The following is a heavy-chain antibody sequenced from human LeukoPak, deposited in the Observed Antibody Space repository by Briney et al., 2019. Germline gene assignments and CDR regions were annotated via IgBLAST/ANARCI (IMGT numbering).Heavy chain of an antibody. J-gene: IGHJ6*04. D-gene: IGHD3-10*02. CDR1: GFTFSSYE. Sequence: GGSLSLSCAASGFTFSSYEMNWVRQAPGKGLEWVSYISSSGSTIYYADSVKGRFTSSRDNAKNSLYLQMNSLRAEDTAVYYCAELGITMVGGGWGEGTTVTISS. V-gene: IGHV3-48*03. CDR2: ISSSGSTI. CDR3: AELGITMVGGG.